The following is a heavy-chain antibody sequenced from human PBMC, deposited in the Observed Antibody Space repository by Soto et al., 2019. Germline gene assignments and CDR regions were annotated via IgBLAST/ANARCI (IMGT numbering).Heavy chain of an antibody. V-gene: IGHV4-34*01. CDR2: INHSGST. CDR3: ARGRVATIVADYYYMDV. Sequence: SETLSLTCAVYGGSFSGYYWSWIRQPPGKGLEWIGEINHSGSTNYNPSLKSRVTISVDTSKNQFSLKLSSVTAADTAVYYCARGRVATIVADYYYMDVWGKGTTVTVSS. CDR1: GGSFSGYY. D-gene: IGHD5-12*01. J-gene: IGHJ6*03.